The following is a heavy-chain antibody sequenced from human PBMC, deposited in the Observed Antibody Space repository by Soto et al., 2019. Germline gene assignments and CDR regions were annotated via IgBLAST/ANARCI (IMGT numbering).Heavy chain of an antibody. Sequence: ASETLSLTCTVSGVSISSYYWSWIRQPPGKGLEWIGYIYYSGSTNYNPSLKSRVTISVDTSKNQFSLKLSSVTAADTAVYYCARDKSGYSYYYFDYWGQGTLVTVSS. CDR3: ARDKSGYSYYYFDY. V-gene: IGHV4-59*12. D-gene: IGHD5-18*01. CDR1: GVSISSYY. J-gene: IGHJ4*02. CDR2: IYYSGST.